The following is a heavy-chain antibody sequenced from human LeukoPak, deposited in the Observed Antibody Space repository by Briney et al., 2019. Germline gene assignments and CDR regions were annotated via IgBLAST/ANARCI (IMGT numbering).Heavy chain of an antibody. V-gene: IGHV3-30*18. CDR3: AKDNGALVVVPAANFDY. J-gene: IGHJ4*02. Sequence: PGRSLRLSCVASGFTFSSYGMHWVRQAPGKGLEWVAVISYDGSNKYYADSVKGRFTISRDNSKNTLYLQMNSLRAEDTAVYYCAKDNGALVVVPAANFDYWGQGTLVTVSS. CDR1: GFTFSSYG. D-gene: IGHD2-2*01. CDR2: ISYDGSNK.